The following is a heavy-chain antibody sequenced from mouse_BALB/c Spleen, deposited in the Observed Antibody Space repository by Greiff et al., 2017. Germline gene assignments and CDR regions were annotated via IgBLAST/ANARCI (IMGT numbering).Heavy chain of an antibody. D-gene: IGHD3-2*01. CDR1: GYTFTSYW. CDR2: IYTADSST. CDR3: TRRERDSSGYFAY. Sequence: QVQLQQPGAELVRPGASVKLSCKASGYTFTSYWINWVQQRPGQGLEWVGNIYTADSSTNYTQKIKDRATLTVDKTTSTAYLQLSSPTSEDTAVYYCTRRERDSSGYFAYWGQGTLVTVSA. J-gene: IGHJ3*01. V-gene: IGHV1-69*02.